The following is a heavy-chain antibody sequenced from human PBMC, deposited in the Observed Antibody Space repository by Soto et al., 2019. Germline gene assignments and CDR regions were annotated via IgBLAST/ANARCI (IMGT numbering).Heavy chain of an antibody. D-gene: IGHD3-22*01. CDR1: GGSFSGYY. Sequence: SETLSLTCAVYGGSFSGYYWSWIRQPPGKGLEWIGEINHSGRTNYNPSLKSRVTISVDTSKNQFSLKLSSVTAADTAVYYCARVDYYDSSGYYPWGQGTLVTVSS. V-gene: IGHV4-34*01. CDR2: INHSGRT. CDR3: ARVDYYDSSGYYP. J-gene: IGHJ5*02.